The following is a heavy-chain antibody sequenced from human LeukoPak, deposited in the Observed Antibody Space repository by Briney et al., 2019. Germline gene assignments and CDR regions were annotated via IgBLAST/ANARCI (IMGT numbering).Heavy chain of an antibody. CDR1: GYTFTGYY. CDR3: ARAITIFGVAPCY. J-gene: IGHJ4*02. D-gene: IGHD3-3*01. CDR2: INPNSGGT. Sequence: ASVKVSCKASGYTFTGYYMHWVRQAPGQGLEWMGWINPNSGGTNYAQKFQGRVTMTRDTSISTAYMELSRLRSDDTAVYYCARAITIFGVAPCYWGQGTLVTVSS. V-gene: IGHV1-2*02.